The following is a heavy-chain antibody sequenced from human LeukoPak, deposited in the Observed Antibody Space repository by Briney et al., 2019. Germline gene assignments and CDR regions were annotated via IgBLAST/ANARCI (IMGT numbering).Heavy chain of an antibody. D-gene: IGHD3-10*01. V-gene: IGHV4-4*07. CDR2: IYTSVST. CDR3: ACEYYYCGSGSYYVPFQADAFDI. J-gene: IGHJ3*02. CDR1: GGSISSYY. Sequence: SETLSLTCTVSGGSISSYYWSWIRQPAGKGLEWIGRIYTSVSTNYNPSLKSRVTMSVDTSKNQFSLKLSSVTAADTAVYYCACEYYYCGSGSYYVPFQADAFDIWGQGTMVTVSS.